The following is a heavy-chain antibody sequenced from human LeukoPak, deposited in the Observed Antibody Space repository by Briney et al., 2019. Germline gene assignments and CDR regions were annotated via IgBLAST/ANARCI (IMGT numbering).Heavy chain of an antibody. CDR1: GFTFSNYW. J-gene: IGHJ4*02. V-gene: IGHV3-74*01. Sequence: QPGGSLRLSCAASGFTFSNYWMHWVRHAPGKGLVWVSRINSDGSSTRYADSVKGRFTISRDNAKNTLYLQMNSLRAEDTAVYYCGRELDWLPTLDYWGQGTLVTVSS. CDR3: GRELDWLPTLDY. CDR2: INSDGSST. D-gene: IGHD3-9*01.